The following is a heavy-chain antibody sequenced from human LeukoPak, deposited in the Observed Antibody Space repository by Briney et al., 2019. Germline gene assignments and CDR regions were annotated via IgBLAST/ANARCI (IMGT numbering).Heavy chain of an antibody. CDR2: IYHSGST. CDR1: GASISSNNW. Sequence: SETLSLTCAVSGASISSNNWWWSWVRQPPGKGLEWIGEIYHSGSTNYNPSLKSRVTMSVDKSRNQFSLKLSSVTAADTAVYYCARQDDCSGGSCYSFAFDIWGQGTMVTVSS. J-gene: IGHJ3*02. V-gene: IGHV4-4*02. D-gene: IGHD2-15*01. CDR3: ARQDDCSGGSCYSFAFDI.